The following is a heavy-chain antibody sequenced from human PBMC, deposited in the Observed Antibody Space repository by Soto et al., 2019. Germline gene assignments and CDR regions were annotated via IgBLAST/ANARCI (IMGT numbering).Heavy chain of an antibody. J-gene: IGHJ6*02. CDR3: ARGGRNYYDSSGPYYYYYYGMDV. D-gene: IGHD3-22*01. Sequence: ASVKVSCKASGYTFTGYYMHWVRQAPGQGLEWMGWINPNSGGTNYAQKFQGRVTMTRDTSISTAYMELSRLRSDDTAVYYCARGGRNYYDSSGPYYYYYYGMDVWGQGTTVTVS. CDR2: INPNSGGT. CDR1: GYTFTGYY. V-gene: IGHV1-2*02.